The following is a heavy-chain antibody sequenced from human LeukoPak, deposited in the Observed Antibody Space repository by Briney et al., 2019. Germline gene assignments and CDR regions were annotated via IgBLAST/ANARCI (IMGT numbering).Heavy chain of an antibody. Sequence: PGGSLRLSCAASGFTVSSNYMSWVRQAPGKGLEWVSVIYSGGSTYYADSVKGRFTISRDNSKSTLYLQMNSLRAEDTAVYYCARGGWNYESDYWGQGTLVTVSS. J-gene: IGHJ4*02. CDR2: IYSGGST. V-gene: IGHV3-53*01. CDR1: GFTVSSNY. D-gene: IGHD1-7*01. CDR3: ARGGWNYESDY.